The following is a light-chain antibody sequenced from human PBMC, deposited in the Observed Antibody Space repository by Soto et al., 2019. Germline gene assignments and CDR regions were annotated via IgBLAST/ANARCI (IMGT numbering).Light chain of an antibody. CDR1: QSINNW. J-gene: IGKJ1*01. CDR3: QQYDTYWT. V-gene: IGKV1-5*03. Sequence: DIQMTQSPSTLSASVGDRVTITCRASQSINNWLAWYQQKPGKAPKLLIYKASNLEIGVPSRFSGSGAGTEFTLTISSLPPDDFATYYCQQYDTYWTFGQGTKVEIK. CDR2: KAS.